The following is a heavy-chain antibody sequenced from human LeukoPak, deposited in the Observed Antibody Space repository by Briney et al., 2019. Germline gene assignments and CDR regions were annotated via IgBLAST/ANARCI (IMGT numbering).Heavy chain of an antibody. Sequence: SVKVSCKASGGTFSSYAIGWVRQAPGQGLEWMGGIIPIFGTANYAQKFQGRVTITADESTSTAYMELSSLRSEDTAVYYCARDGLLLSAFDIWGQGTMVTVSS. CDR3: ARDGLLLSAFDI. D-gene: IGHD2/OR15-2a*01. J-gene: IGHJ3*02. V-gene: IGHV1-69*13. CDR1: GGTFSSYA. CDR2: IIPIFGTA.